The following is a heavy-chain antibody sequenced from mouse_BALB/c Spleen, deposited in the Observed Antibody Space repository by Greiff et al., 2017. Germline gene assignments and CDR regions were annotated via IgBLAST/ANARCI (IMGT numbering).Heavy chain of an antibody. CDR2: ISSGGSYT. D-gene: IGHD2-4*01. J-gene: IGHJ2*01. CDR1: GFTFSSYG. V-gene: IGHV5-6*02. CDR3: ARPSTMITTYFDY. Sequence: DVMLVESGGDLVKPGGSLKLSCAASGFTFSSYGMSWVRQTPDKRLEWVATISSGGSYTYYPDSVKGRFTISRDNAKNTLYLQMSSLKSEDTAMYYCARPSTMITTYFDYWGQGTTLTVSS.